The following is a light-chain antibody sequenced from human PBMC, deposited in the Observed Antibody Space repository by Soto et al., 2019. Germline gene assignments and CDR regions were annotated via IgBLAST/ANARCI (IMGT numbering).Light chain of an antibody. Sequence: DIQMTQSPSTLSAYVGDRVTITCRASQTIGYFLAWYQQKPGRAPKLLIFDASSLESGVPSRFSGSGSGTEFTLTISSLQPDDFATYYCQQYNNYSPLTFGGGTKVEIK. V-gene: IGKV1-5*01. CDR3: QQYNNYSPLT. CDR1: QTIGYF. CDR2: DAS. J-gene: IGKJ4*01.